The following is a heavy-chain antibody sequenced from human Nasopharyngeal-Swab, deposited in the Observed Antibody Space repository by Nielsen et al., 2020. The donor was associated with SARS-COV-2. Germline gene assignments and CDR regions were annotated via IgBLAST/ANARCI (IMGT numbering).Heavy chain of an antibody. CDR3: ARGLRGSYWVY. D-gene: IGHD1-26*01. Sequence: GESLKISCAASGSTFSSYWMSWVRQAPGKGLEWVANIKQDGSEKYYVDSVKGRFTISRDNAKNSLYLQMNSLRAEGTAVYYCARGLRGSYWVYWGQGTLVTVSS. CDR2: IKQDGSEK. V-gene: IGHV3-7*01. CDR1: GSTFSSYW. J-gene: IGHJ4*02.